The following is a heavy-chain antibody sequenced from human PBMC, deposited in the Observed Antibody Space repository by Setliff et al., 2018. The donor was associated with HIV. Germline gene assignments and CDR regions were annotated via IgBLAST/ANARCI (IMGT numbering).Heavy chain of an antibody. Sequence: SETLCLTCSVSGHSIRSGYYWGWIRQPPGKGLEWIGTMYHSGSTYYNPSLQGRVTMFFDTSEDHFSLRLSSVTAADTAVYYCASRWGSYYDTNGHPFDYWGHGTLVTVSS. CDR2: MYHSGST. V-gene: IGHV4-38-2*01. J-gene: IGHJ4*01. CDR3: ASRWGSYYDTNGHPFDY. CDR1: GHSIRSGYY. D-gene: IGHD3-22*01.